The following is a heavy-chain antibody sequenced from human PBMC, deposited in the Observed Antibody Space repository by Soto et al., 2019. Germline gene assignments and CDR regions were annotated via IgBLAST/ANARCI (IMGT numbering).Heavy chain of an antibody. CDR3: ARTTAVAGTPEFDY. CDR2: ISYDGTNK. D-gene: IGHD6-19*01. J-gene: IGHJ4*02. CDR1: GFTFSSFS. V-gene: IGHV3-30*09. Sequence: QVQLVESGGGVVQPGRSLRLSCAASGFTFSSFSLHWVLQAPGKGLEWLALISYDGTNKYNADSVKGRFAISRDNSKNTLYLQLNSLRPEDTAVYYCARTTAVAGTPEFDYWGQGTLVTVSS.